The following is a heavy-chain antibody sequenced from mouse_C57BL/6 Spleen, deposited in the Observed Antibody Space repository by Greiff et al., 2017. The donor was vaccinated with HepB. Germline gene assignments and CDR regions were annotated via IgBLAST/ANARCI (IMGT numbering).Heavy chain of an antibody. CDR3: VRERLYGYDVPYAMDY. D-gene: IGHD2-2*01. Sequence: EVQLVESGGGLVQPKGSLKLSCAASGFTFNTYAMHWVRQAPGKGLEWVARIRSKSSNYATYYADSVKDRFTISRDDSQSMIYLQMNNLKTEDTAMDYCVRERLYGYDVPYAMDYWGQGTSVTVSS. J-gene: IGHJ4*01. CDR2: IRSKSSNYAT. CDR1: GFTFNTYA. V-gene: IGHV10-3*01.